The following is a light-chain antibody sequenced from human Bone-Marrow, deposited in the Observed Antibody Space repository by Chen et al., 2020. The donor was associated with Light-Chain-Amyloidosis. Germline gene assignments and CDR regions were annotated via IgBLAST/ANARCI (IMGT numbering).Light chain of an antibody. V-gene: IGKV2-28*01. CDR3: MQTVQSTWT. Sequence: DIVLTQTPLSLPVTPGETASISCRSSQSLLHRNGYNYLGWYLQKPGQSPQLLIYLVSNRASGVPDRFSGSGSGTDFTLKISRVEAEDVGVYYCMQTVQSTWTFGQGTKVEIK. CDR2: LVS. J-gene: IGKJ1*01. CDR1: QSLLHRNGYNY.